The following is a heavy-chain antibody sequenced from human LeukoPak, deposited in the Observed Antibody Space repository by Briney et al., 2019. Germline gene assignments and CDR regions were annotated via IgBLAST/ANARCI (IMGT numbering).Heavy chain of an antibody. CDR2: ITSSSSSI. CDR1: GFTFSSYT. CDR3: ARDPRLVRTYSDYYYMDV. J-gene: IGHJ6*03. D-gene: IGHD4-23*01. V-gene: IGHV3-21*01. Sequence: GGSLRLSCEASGFTFSSYTMNWVRQAPGEGLEWVSSITSSSSSIYYADSVKGRITISRDNARNSLYLQMNSLRAEDTAVYYCARDPRLVRTYSDYYYMDVWGKGTTVTVS.